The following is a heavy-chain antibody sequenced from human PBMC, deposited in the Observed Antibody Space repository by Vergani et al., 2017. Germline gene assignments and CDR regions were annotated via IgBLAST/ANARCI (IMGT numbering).Heavy chain of an antibody. CDR1: GDSISSGVYY. Sequence: QVQLQQWGAGLLKPSETLSLTCSVSGDSISSGVYYWNWIRQHPGKGLEWIGYIYSTGSTHHNPSLRRRINMSVDTSKNQFSLKLNTVPAADTAMYYCARMGGCDEGDALRIGYFDSWGPGILVTVSS. D-gene: IGHD2-21*01. V-gene: IGHV4-31*03. CDR2: IYSTGST. CDR3: ARMGGCDEGDALRIGYFDS. J-gene: IGHJ4*02.